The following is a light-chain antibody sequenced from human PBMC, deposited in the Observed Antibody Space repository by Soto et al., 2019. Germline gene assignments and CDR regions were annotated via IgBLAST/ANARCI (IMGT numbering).Light chain of an antibody. CDR3: QQYENLPYT. CDR2: GAS. J-gene: IGKJ2*01. CDR1: QDISNY. Sequence: DIQMTQSPSSLSASIGDRVTITCQANQDISNYLNWYQQKPGKAPKLLIYGASNLETGVPSRFSGSGSGTDFTFTISSLQPEDIATYSCQQYENLPYTFGQGTKLEIK. V-gene: IGKV1-33*01.